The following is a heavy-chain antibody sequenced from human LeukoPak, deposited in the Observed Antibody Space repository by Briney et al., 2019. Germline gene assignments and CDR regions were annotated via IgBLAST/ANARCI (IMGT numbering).Heavy chain of an antibody. CDR2: ISGSGGST. D-gene: IGHD3-10*01. V-gene: IGHV3-23*01. CDR3: AKDPTMVRGVHFDY. CDR1: GFTFSSYA. J-gene: IGHJ4*02. Sequence: GGSLRFSCAASGFTFSSYAMSWVRQAPGKGLEWVTAISGSGGSTYYADSVKGRFTISRDNSKNTLYLQMNSLRAEDTAVYYCAKDPTMVRGVHFDYWGQGTLVTVSS.